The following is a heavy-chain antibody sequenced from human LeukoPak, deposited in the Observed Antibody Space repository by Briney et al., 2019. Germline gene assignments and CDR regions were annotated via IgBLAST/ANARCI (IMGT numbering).Heavy chain of an antibody. CDR1: GGSFSGYY. D-gene: IGHD3-22*01. CDR3: ARDSSGYYGYNWFDP. V-gene: IGHV4-34*01. Sequence: PSETLSLTCAVYGGSFSGYYWSWIRQPPGKGLEWIGEINHSGSTNYNPSLKSRVTISVDTSKNQFSLKLSSVTAADTAVYYCARDSSGYYGYNWFDPWGQGTLVTVSS. CDR2: INHSGST. J-gene: IGHJ5*02.